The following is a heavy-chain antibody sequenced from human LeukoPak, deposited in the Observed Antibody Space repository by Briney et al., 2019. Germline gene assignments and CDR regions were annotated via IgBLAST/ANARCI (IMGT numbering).Heavy chain of an antibody. Sequence: PSETLSLTCAVSGGSFGDFYWSWIRQPPGKGLEWIGYIYHSGNTFYNPSLKSRVTISIDRSKNQFSLKLNSVTAADTAVYFCAREVAAAWGFYFDSWGQGTLVTVSS. J-gene: IGHJ4*02. D-gene: IGHD6-13*01. CDR1: GGSFGDFY. CDR3: AREVAAAWGFYFDS. V-gene: IGHV4-30-2*01. CDR2: IYHSGNT.